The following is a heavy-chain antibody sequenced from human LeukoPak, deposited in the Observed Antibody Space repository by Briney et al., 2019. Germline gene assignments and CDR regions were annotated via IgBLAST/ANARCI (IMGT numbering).Heavy chain of an antibody. D-gene: IGHD2-15*01. V-gene: IGHV4-34*01. J-gene: IGHJ4*02. CDR2: INHSGST. CDR1: GGSFSGYY. Sequence: SETLSLTCAVYGGSFSGYYWSWIRQPPGKGLEWIGEINHSGSTNYNPSLKSRITTSVDTSKNQFSLKLSSVTAADTAVYYCARTPWSTPFDYWGQGTLVTVSS. CDR3: ARTPWSTPFDY.